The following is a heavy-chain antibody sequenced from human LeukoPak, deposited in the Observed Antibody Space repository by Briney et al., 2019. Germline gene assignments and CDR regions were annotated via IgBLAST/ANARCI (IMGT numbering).Heavy chain of an antibody. CDR2: MNPNSGNT. D-gene: IGHD6-13*01. Sequence: ASVKVSCKASGYTFTSYDINWVRQATGQGLEWMGWMNPNSGNTGYAQKFQGRVTMTRNTSISTAYMELSSLRSDDTAVYYCARDVYVAAAVRGCGGYWGQGTLVTVSS. J-gene: IGHJ4*02. CDR1: GYTFTSYD. V-gene: IGHV1-8*01. CDR3: ARDVYVAAAVRGCGGY.